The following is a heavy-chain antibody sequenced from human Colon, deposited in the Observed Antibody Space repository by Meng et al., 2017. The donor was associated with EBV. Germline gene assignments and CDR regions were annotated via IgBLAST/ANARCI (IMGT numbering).Heavy chain of an antibody. Sequence: LPQGSCPGLANPSQTLSLTFTVSAGSSNSGDYYWCWSRQPPGKGLEWIWYIYYTGSTYYNPSLKSRVTISMDTSKNQFSLRLSSVTAADTAVYYCARNYYFDYWGQGTLVTVSS. CDR3: ARNYYFDY. V-gene: IGHV4-30-4*01. CDR1: AGSSNSGDYY. J-gene: IGHJ4*02. CDR2: IYYTGST.